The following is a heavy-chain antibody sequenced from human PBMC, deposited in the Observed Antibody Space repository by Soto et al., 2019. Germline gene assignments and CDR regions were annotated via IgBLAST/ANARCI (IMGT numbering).Heavy chain of an antibody. J-gene: IGHJ5*02. CDR1: GFTFSSYG. CDR2: IWYDGSNK. CDR3: ASYPLTVTTLYH. D-gene: IGHD4-17*01. V-gene: IGHV3-33*01. Sequence: GGSLRLSCAASGFTFSSYGMHWVRQAPGKGLEWVAVIWYDGSNKYYADSVKGRFTISRDNSKNTLYLQMNSLRAEDTAVYYCASYPLTVTTLYHWGQGTLVTVSS.